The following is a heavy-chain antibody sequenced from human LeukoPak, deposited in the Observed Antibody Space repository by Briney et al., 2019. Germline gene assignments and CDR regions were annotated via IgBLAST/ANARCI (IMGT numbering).Heavy chain of an antibody. Sequence: GASVKVSCKASGYTFNGYYINWVRQAPGQSLEWMGWINPNSGATKFAEKFQGRVTLTRDTSVNTAYMELNNLTSDDTDVYFCARDRQYGSSWRRTSFDPWGQGTLVTVSS. CDR2: INPNSGAT. D-gene: IGHD6-13*01. CDR1: GYTFNGYY. CDR3: ARDRQYGSSWRRTSFDP. V-gene: IGHV1-2*02. J-gene: IGHJ5*01.